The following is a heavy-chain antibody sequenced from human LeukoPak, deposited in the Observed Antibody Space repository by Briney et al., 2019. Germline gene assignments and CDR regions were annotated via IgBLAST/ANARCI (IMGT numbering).Heavy chain of an antibody. CDR2: ISGTGYNT. J-gene: IGHJ4*02. CDR3: AKERGRSWYSIDY. Sequence: GGSLRLSCAASGFTFRNCAMSWVRQAPGKGLEWVSGISGTGYNTYYADSVKDRFTISRDNSKNTLYLQMNSLRAEDTAVYYCAKERGRSWYSIDYWGQGTLVTVSS. D-gene: IGHD6-13*01. V-gene: IGHV3-23*01. CDR1: GFTFRNCA.